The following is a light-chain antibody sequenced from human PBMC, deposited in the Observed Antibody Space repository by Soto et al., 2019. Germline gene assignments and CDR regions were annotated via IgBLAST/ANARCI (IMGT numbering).Light chain of an antibody. CDR1: QGISSY. Sequence: AIRMTQSPSSFSASTGDRVTITCRASQGISSYLAWYQQKPGKAPKLLIYAASTLQSGVPSRFSGSGPGTDFTLTSSCLQSEDFATYDCQQYYSYPYTFGQGTKLEIK. CDR3: QQYYSYPYT. V-gene: IGKV1-8*01. J-gene: IGKJ2*01. CDR2: AAS.